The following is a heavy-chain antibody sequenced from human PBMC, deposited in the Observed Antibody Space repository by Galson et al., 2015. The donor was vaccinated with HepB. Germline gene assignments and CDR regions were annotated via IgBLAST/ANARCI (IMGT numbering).Heavy chain of an antibody. CDR1: GGSFSGYY. CDR2: INHSGST. D-gene: IGHD6-6*01. V-gene: IGHV4-34*01. Sequence: TLSLTCAVYGGSFSGYYWSWIRQPPGKGLEWIGEINHSGSTNYNPSLKSRVTISVDTSKNQFSLKLSSVTAADTAVYYCARVVGLAARPWGYYYYGMDVWGQGTTVTVSS. CDR3: ARVVGLAARPWGYYYYGMDV. J-gene: IGHJ6*02.